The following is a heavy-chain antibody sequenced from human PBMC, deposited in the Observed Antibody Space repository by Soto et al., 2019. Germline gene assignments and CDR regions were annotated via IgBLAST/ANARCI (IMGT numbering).Heavy chain of an antibody. J-gene: IGHJ4*02. Sequence: QVQLVQSGAEVKKPGASVKVSCKASGYTFTSYGISWVRQAPGQGLEWMGWISAYNGNTNYAQKLQGRVTMTTDTSTSTAYRELRSLRSDATAVYYCERDEEHYGDYEVRFDYWGQGTLVTVSS. V-gene: IGHV1-18*01. D-gene: IGHD4-17*01. CDR1: GYTFTSYG. CDR3: ERDEEHYGDYEVRFDY. CDR2: ISAYNGNT.